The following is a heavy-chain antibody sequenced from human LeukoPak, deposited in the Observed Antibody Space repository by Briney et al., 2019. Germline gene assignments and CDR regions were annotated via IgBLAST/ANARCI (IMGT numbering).Heavy chain of an antibody. CDR2: MNPNSGNT. D-gene: IGHD3-10*01. CDR3: ARKTITMVRGVIFSWFDP. CDR1: GYTFTSYD. Sequence: ASVKASCKASGYTFTSYDINWVRQATGQGLEWMGWMNPNSGNTGYAQKFQGRVTMTRNTSISTAYMELSSLRSEDTAVYYCARKTITMVRGVIFSWFDPWGQGTLVTVSS. J-gene: IGHJ5*02. V-gene: IGHV1-8*01.